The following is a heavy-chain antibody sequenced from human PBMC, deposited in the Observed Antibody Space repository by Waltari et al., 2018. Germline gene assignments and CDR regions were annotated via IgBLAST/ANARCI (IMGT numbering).Heavy chain of an antibody. Sequence: QVQLVQSGAEVRKPGASVTVSCEASGYTFTDYYIHWVRQAPGQGLEWLGWINPESGGPNSAQRFQGRLTMTRDTSTSTAYMELSRLRSDDTALYYCARGTRTWYFDLWGRGTLVTVSS. CDR3: ARGTRTWYFDL. V-gene: IGHV1-2*02. D-gene: IGHD1-7*01. CDR1: GYTFTDYY. CDR2: INPESGGP. J-gene: IGHJ2*01.